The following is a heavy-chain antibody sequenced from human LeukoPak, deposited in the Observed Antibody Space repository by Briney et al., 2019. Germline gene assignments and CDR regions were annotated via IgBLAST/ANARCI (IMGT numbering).Heavy chain of an antibody. V-gene: IGHV3-30*02. CDR1: GFTFSSYG. J-gene: IGHJ4*02. D-gene: IGHD3-10*01. CDR2: IRYDGSNK. CDR3: AKGELTRGLYFDY. Sequence: GGSLRLSCAASGFTFSSYGMHWVRQAPGKGLEWVAFIRYDGSNKYYADSVKGRFTISRDNSKNTLYLQMNSLRAEDTAVYYCAKGELTRGLYFDYWGQGTLVTVSS.